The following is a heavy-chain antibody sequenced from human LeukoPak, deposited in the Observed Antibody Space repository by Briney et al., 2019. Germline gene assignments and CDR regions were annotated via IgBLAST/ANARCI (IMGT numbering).Heavy chain of an antibody. Sequence: ASVKVSCKVSGYTFTSYGISWVRQAPGQGLEWMGWISAYNGNTNYAQKLQGRVTMTTDTSTSTAYMELRSLRSDDTAVYYCARVPYSSGWYGGYYYYYYMDVWGKGTTVTISS. CDR2: ISAYNGNT. CDR3: ARVPYSSGWYGGYYYYYYMDV. J-gene: IGHJ6*03. D-gene: IGHD6-19*01. CDR1: GYTFTSYG. V-gene: IGHV1-18*01.